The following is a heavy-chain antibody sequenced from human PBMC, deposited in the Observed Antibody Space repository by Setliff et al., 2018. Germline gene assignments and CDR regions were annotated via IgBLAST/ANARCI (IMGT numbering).Heavy chain of an antibody. CDR2: ISAYNGNT. V-gene: IGHV1-18*01. CDR3: ARDSGWYGMDV. D-gene: IGHD6-19*01. J-gene: IGHJ6*02. CDR1: GYTLTELS. Sequence: ASVKVSCKVSGYTLTELSRHWVRQAPGKGLEWMGWISAYNGNTNYAQKLQGRVTMTTDTSTSTAYMELRSLRSDDTAVYYCARDSGWYGMDVWGQGTTVTVSS.